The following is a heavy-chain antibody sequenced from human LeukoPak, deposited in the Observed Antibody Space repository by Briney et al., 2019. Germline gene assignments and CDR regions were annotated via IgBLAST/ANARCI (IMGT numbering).Heavy chain of an antibody. CDR1: GGSFSGYY. V-gene: IGHV4-34*01. Sequence: ETLSLTCAVYGGSFSGYYWSWIRQPPGKGLEWIGEINHSGSTNYNPSLKSRVTISVDTSKNQFSLKLSSVTAADTAVYYCARVSGRIAAAASRTPPDYWGQGTLVTVSS. CDR3: ARVSGRIAAAASRTPPDY. CDR2: INHSGST. D-gene: IGHD6-13*01. J-gene: IGHJ4*02.